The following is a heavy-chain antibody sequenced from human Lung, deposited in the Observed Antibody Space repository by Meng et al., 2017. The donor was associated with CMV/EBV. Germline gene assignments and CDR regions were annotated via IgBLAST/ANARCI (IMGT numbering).Heavy chain of an antibody. CDR3: TTDRPRSGGKTHDY. J-gene: IGHJ4*01. V-gene: IGHV3-15*01. CDR1: GSGVIFSNLW. CDR2: IKSKFDGETT. Sequence: EVQLVESGGGLVKPGGSLRLSCTGSGSGVIFSNLWINWVRQAPGKGLEWVGRIKSKFDGETTDYAAPVKGRFTISRDDSRNTLYLYMNSLKTEDTAVYYCTTDRPRSGGKTHDYWGHGTQVIVS. D-gene: IGHD4-23*01.